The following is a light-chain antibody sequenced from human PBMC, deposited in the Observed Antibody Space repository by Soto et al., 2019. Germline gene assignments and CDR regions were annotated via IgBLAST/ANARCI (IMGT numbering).Light chain of an antibody. Sequence: EIVMTQSPATLSVSPGERATLSCRASQIVRSNLAWYQQKPGQAPRLLIYGASTRATGIPARFSGSGSGTEFTLTISSLQSEDFAVYYCQQYNNWRPITFGQGTRLEIK. CDR3: QQYNNWRPIT. CDR2: GAS. V-gene: IGKV3-15*01. CDR1: QIVRSN. J-gene: IGKJ5*01.